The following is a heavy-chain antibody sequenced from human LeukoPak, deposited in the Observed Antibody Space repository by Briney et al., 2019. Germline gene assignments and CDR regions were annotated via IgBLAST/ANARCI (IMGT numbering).Heavy chain of an antibody. Sequence: GESLKIPCKGSGYSFTTYWIGWVRQMPGKGLGWMGIIYPGDSDARYSPSFQGQVTISADKSISTAYLQWSSLKASDTAMYYCASDCSGGSCYDAFDIWGQGTMVTVSS. V-gene: IGHV5-51*01. CDR1: GYSFTTYW. CDR2: IYPGDSDA. CDR3: ASDCSGGSCYDAFDI. J-gene: IGHJ3*02. D-gene: IGHD2-15*01.